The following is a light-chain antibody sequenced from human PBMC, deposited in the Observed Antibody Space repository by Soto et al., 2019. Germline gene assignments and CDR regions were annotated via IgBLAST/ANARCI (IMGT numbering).Light chain of an antibody. CDR1: SSDIGDYDY. Sequence: QSVLTQPASVSGSPGQSITISCTGTSSDIGDYDYVSWYQQHPGKAPKLMIYEVINRPSGVSDRLSGSKSGNTASLTISGLQAEDEADYYCQSFDSSLNSWVFGGGTKLTVL. J-gene: IGLJ3*02. CDR3: QSFDSSLNSWV. CDR2: EVI. V-gene: IGLV2-14*01.